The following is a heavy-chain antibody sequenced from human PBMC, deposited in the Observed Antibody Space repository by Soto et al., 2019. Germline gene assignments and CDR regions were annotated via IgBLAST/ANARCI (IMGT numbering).Heavy chain of an antibody. Sequence: SETLSLTCTVSGDSIKHYYWSWIRQPPGARLEWIGYIYYTGSTTYNPSLRSRVSMSIDTSKDQFSLKLKSVTAADTALYFCARQRTSVVTQAYFDVWGPGSLVTVSS. CDR2: IYYTGST. CDR3: ARQRTSVVTQAYFDV. CDR1: GDSIKHYY. D-gene: IGHD2-21*02. V-gene: IGHV4-59*08. J-gene: IGHJ4*02.